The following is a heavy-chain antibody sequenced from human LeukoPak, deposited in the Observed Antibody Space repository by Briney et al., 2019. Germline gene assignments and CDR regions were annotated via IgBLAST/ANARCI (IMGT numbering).Heavy chain of an antibody. V-gene: IGHV4-4*08. CDR1: GGSISSYY. J-gene: IGHJ4*02. D-gene: IGHD6-6*01. CDR2: IYTSGST. CDR3: AREGAARNFDY. Sequence: SETLSLTCTVSGGSISSYYWSWIRQPPGKGLEWIGYIYTSGSTNFNPSLKSRVSISLDTSQNQFSLKVSTVTAADTAVYYCAREGAARNFDYWGQGILVTVSS.